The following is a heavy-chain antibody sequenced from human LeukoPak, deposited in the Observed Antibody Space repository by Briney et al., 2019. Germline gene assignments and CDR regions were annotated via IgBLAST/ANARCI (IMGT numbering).Heavy chain of an antibody. CDR2: IYTSGST. V-gene: IGHV4-61*02. Sequence: SETLSLTCTVSGGSISSGSYYWSWIRQPAGKGLEWIGRIYTSGSTNYNPSLKSRVTISVDTSKNQFSLKLSSVTAADTAVYYCARAGGGDDAFDIWGQGTMVTVSS. D-gene: IGHD3-16*01. CDR3: ARAGGGDDAFDI. CDR1: GGSISSGSYY. J-gene: IGHJ3*02.